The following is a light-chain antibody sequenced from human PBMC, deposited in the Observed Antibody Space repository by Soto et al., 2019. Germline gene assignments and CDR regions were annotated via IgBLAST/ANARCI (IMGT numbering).Light chain of an antibody. CDR2: GAS. J-gene: IGKJ1*01. V-gene: IGKV3-20*01. Sequence: DIVLTQSPGTLSLSPGERAALSCRASQSVSSSYLAWYQQRPGQPPNLLIFGASHRAPDIPDRFSGSGSGTDFTLTISRLEPEDFAVYYCQQYGGSVQTFGQGTKVDIK. CDR3: QQYGGSVQT. CDR1: QSVSSSY.